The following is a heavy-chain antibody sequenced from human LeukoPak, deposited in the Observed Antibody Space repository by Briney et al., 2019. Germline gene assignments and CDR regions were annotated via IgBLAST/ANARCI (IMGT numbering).Heavy chain of an antibody. J-gene: IGHJ5*02. CDR1: GFTFSSHA. CDR3: AKGGSASHNWFDP. D-gene: IGHD2-15*01. V-gene: IGHV3-23*01. CDR2: LSGSGYNT. Sequence: GGSLRLSCAASGFTFSSHALSWVRQAPGKGLEWVSSLSGSGYNTYYADSVKGRFTISRDNSKNTVYLQMNSLRPEDTAVYYCAKGGSASHNWFDPWGQGTLVTVSS.